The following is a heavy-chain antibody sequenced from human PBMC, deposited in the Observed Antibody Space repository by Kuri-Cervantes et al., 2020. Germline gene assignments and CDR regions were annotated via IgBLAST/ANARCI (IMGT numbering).Heavy chain of an antibody. J-gene: IGHJ4*02. CDR2: INPSGGST. Sequence: ASVKVSCKASGGTFSSYAISWVRQAPGQGLEWMGIINPSGGSTSYAQKFQGRVTMTRDTSTSTVSMELSSLRSEDTAVYYCARDSYYYDSSGYLDYWGQGTLVTVSS. V-gene: IGHV1-46*01. D-gene: IGHD3-22*01. CDR1: GGTFSSYA. CDR3: ARDSYYYDSSGYLDY.